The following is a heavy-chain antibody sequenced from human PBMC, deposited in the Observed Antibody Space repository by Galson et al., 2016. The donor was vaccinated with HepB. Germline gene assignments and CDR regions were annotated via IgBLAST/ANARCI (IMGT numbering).Heavy chain of an antibody. Sequence: SETLSLTCGVSGGSISSSNWWSWVRQSPGKGLEWIGEIYHSGKTNYSPSLKSRVSISVDKSKNQFSLTVKSVTAADTAVYYCARDPGGQRPQRWGQGTLVVVSS. CDR3: ARDPGGQRPQR. V-gene: IGHV4-4*02. D-gene: IGHD6-25*01. J-gene: IGHJ4*02. CDR2: IYHSGKT. CDR1: GGSISSSNW.